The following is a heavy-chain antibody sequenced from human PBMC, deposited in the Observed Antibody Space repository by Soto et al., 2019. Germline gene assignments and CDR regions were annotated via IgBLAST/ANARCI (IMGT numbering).Heavy chain of an antibody. CDR1: GYTLTSYA. D-gene: IGHD2-21*02. CDR2: INAGNGNT. Sequence: GASVKVASKASGYTLTSYAMHWVRQAPGQRLEWMGWINAGNGNTKYSQKFQGRVTITRDTSASTAYMELSSLRSEDTAVYYCARSIVVVTALDYWGQGTLVTVSS. J-gene: IGHJ4*02. V-gene: IGHV1-3*01. CDR3: ARSIVVVTALDY.